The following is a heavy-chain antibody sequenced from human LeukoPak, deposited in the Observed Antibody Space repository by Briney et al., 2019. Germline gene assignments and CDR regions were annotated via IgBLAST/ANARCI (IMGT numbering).Heavy chain of an antibody. V-gene: IGHV3-53*01. CDR1: GFTFSSYA. Sequence: GGSLRLSCAASGFTFSSYAMSWVRQAPGKGLEWVSVIYSGGSTYYADSVKSRFTISRDNPKNTPYLQMNTLGAEDTAVYYCARGGGTTVTTFDYWGQGTLVTVSS. J-gene: IGHJ4*02. D-gene: IGHD4-17*01. CDR2: IYSGGST. CDR3: ARGGGTTVTTFDY.